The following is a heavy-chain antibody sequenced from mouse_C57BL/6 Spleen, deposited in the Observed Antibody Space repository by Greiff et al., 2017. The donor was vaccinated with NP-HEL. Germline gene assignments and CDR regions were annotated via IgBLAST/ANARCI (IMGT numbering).Heavy chain of an antibody. J-gene: IGHJ3*01. D-gene: IGHD1-1*01. CDR1: GYTFTSYW. CDR3: ARGEYYGSNSWFAY. V-gene: IGHV1-50*01. CDR2: IDPSDSYT. Sequence: QVQLQQPGAELVKPGASVKLSCKASGYTFTSYWMQWVKQRPGQGLEWIGEIDPSDSYTNYNQKFKGKATLTVDTSSSAAYMQRSSLTSEDSAVYYCARGEYYGSNSWFAYWGKGTLVTVSA.